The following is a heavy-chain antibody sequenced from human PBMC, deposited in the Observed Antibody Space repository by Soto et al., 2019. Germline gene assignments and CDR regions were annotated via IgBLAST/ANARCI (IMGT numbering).Heavy chain of an antibody. J-gene: IGHJ4*02. CDR1: GFTFSSYG. D-gene: IGHD6-6*01. CDR2: ISYDGSNK. Sequence: AGGSLRLSCAASGFTFSSYGMHWDRQAPGKGLEWVAVISYDGSNKYYADSVKGRFTSSRTNSKNTLHLQMNSLTAEDTAVYYSAKVASSSSYSSHWGQGTLVTVSS. CDR3: AKVASSSSYSSH. V-gene: IGHV3-30*18.